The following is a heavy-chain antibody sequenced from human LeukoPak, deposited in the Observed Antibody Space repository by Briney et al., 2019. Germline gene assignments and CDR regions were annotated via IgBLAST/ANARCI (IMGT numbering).Heavy chain of an antibody. CDR1: GFTFSSYS. D-gene: IGHD4-17*01. V-gene: IGHV3-21*01. J-gene: IGHJ4*02. CDR2: ISSSSSYI. CDR3: ARESGYGDYAFDY. Sequence: GGSLRLSCAASGFTFSSYSRNWVRQAPGKGLEWVSSISSSSSYIYYADSVKGRFTISRDNAKNSLYLQMNSLRAEDTAVYYCARESGYGDYAFDYWGQGTLVTVSS.